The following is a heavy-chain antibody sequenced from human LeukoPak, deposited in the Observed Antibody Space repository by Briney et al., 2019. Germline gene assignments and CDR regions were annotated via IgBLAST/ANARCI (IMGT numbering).Heavy chain of an antibody. CDR2: IYYSGST. V-gene: IGHV4-39*07. D-gene: IGHD3-22*01. CDR1: GGSISSSNYY. Sequence: SETLSLTCTVSGGSISSSNYYWGWIRQPPGKGLEWIGSIYYSGSTYYNPSLKSRVTISVDTSKNQFSLKLSSVTAADTAVYYCARGYSYYYDSSGYVDYWGQGTLVTVSS. CDR3: ARGYSYYYDSSGYVDY. J-gene: IGHJ4*02.